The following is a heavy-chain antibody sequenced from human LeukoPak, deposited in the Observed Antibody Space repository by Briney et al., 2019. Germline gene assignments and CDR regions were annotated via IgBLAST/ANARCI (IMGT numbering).Heavy chain of an antibody. V-gene: IGHV4-4*07. CDR3: ARASYSYDINGWVPFDY. Sequence: SETLSLTCSVSGGSISSSYWSWIRQPAGKGVEWIGRIYTSGSTNYNPSLKSRVTISGDTSKNQFSLRLSSVTAADTAVYYCARASYSYDINGWVPFDYWGQGTLVTVSS. D-gene: IGHD3-22*01. CDR2: IYTSGST. CDR1: GGSISSSY. J-gene: IGHJ4*02.